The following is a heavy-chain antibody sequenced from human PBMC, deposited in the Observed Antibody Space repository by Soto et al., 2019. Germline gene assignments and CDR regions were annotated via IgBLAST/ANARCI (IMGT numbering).Heavy chain of an antibody. CDR2: INHSGST. V-gene: IGHV4-34*01. CDR1: GGSFSGYY. J-gene: IGHJ6*02. CDR3: ARDGFGELLHDYYYYGMDV. D-gene: IGHD3-10*01. Sequence: SETLSLTCAVYGGSFSGYYWSWIRQPPGKGLEWIGEINHSGSTNYNPSLKSRVTISVDTSKNQLSLKLSSVTAADTAVYYCARDGFGELLHDYYYYGMDVWGQGTTVTVSS.